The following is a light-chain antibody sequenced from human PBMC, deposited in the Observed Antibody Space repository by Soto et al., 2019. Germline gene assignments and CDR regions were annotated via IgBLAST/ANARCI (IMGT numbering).Light chain of an antibody. CDR3: SSYTSSSTRV. J-gene: IGLJ2*01. Sequence: QSALTQPASVSGSPGQSITISCTGTSSDVGGYNYVSWYQQHPGKAPKLMIYDVSNRPSGVSNRFSGSTSGNTASLTISGLQAEDEADYSCSSYTSSSTRVFGGGTKLTVL. CDR1: SSDVGGYNY. CDR2: DVS. V-gene: IGLV2-14*01.